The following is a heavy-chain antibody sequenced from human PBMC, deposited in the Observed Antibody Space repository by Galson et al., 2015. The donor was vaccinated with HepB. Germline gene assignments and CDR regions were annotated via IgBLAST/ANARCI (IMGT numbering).Heavy chain of an antibody. Sequence: SVKVSCKASGYTFTGYYMHWVRQAPGQGLEWVGRINPNSGGTDYAQKFQGRVTMTRDTSISTAYMELSSLRSDDTAVYYCARQTTTTVIYHGMDVWGQGTTVTVS. J-gene: IGHJ6*02. D-gene: IGHD4-11*01. CDR3: ARQTTTTVIYHGMDV. CDR2: INPNSGGT. CDR1: GYTFTGYY. V-gene: IGHV1-2*06.